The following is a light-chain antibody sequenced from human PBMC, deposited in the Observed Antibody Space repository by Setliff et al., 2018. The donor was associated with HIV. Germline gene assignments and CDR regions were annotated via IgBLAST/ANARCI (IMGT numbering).Light chain of an antibody. CDR2: DVS. V-gene: IGLV2-14*03. J-gene: IGLJ1*01. CDR3: SSYTSTLYV. Sequence: QSALAQPASVSVSPGQSITISCTGTSSDVGGYNYVSWYQQHPGKAPKLIIYDVSNRPSGVSNRFSGSKSGNTASLTISGLQAEDETDYYCSSYTSTLYVVGSGTKVTVL. CDR1: SSDVGGYNY.